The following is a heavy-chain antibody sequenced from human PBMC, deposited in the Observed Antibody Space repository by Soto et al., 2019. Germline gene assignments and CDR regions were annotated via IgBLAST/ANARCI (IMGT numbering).Heavy chain of an antibody. J-gene: IGHJ4*01. CDR3: VSWVSAHFDY. V-gene: IGHV3-23*01. Sequence: GGSLRLSCAASGFTFDSPYSHGMSWVRQSPGKGPEWVSTISSNGANTHYAESVKGRFTISKDASRNTVHLHMNSLRAEDTATYFCVSWVSAHFDYWGHGTPVTVSS. CDR1: GFTFDSPYSHG. D-gene: IGHD2-8*01. CDR2: ISSNGANT.